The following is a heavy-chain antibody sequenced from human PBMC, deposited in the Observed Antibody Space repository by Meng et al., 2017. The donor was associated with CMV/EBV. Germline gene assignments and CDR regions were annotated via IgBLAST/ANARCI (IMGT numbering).Heavy chain of an antibody. CDR1: GYTFTGYY. D-gene: IGHD2-2*01. CDR3: ASSPPYQLLFSSTYYYYGMDV. CDR2: INPNSGGT. V-gene: IGHV1-2*02. J-gene: IGHJ6*02. Sequence: ASVKVSCKASGYTFTGYYMHWVRQAPGQGLEWMGWINPNSGGTNYAQKFQGRVTMTRDTSISTAYMELSRLRSDDTAVYYCASSPPYQLLFSSTYYYYGMDVWGQGTTVTVSS.